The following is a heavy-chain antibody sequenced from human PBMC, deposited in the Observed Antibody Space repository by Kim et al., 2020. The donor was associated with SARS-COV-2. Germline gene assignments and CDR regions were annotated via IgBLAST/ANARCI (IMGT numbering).Heavy chain of an antibody. D-gene: IGHD3-9*01. CDR3: ARVSSYYDILTGEPYNWFDP. CDR2: INAGNGNT. V-gene: IGHV1-3*01. Sequence: ASVKVSCKASGYTFTSYAMHWVRQAPGQRLEWMGWINAGNGNTKYSQKFQGRVTITRDTSASTAYMELSSLRSEDTTVYYCARVSSYYDILTGEPYNWFDPWGQGTLVTVSS. J-gene: IGHJ5*02. CDR1: GYTFTSYA.